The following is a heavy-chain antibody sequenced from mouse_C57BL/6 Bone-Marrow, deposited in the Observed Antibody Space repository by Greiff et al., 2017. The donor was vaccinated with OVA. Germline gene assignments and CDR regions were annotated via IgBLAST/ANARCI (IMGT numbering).Heavy chain of an antibody. Sequence: EVKVEESGGGLVQPGGSLKLSCAASGFTFSDYYMYWVRQTPEKRLEWVAYISNGGGSTYYPDTVKGRFTISRDNAKNTLYLQMSRLKSEDTAMYYCARRGGYYFDYWGQGTTLTVSS. V-gene: IGHV5-12*01. CDR3: ARRGGYYFDY. CDR1: GFTFSDYY. J-gene: IGHJ2*01. CDR2: ISNGGGST.